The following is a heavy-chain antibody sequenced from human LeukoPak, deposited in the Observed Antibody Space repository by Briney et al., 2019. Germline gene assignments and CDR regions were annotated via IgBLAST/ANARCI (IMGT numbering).Heavy chain of an antibody. Sequence: ASVKVPCKASGYTFTNYGISWVRQAPGQGLEWMGWISVYNGNTNYAQKFQGRVTMTTDTSTSTAYMELRSLTSDDTAVYYCARGGAGTHDDWGQGTLVTVSS. CDR2: ISVYNGNT. D-gene: IGHD6-13*01. CDR1: GYTFTNYG. V-gene: IGHV1-18*01. J-gene: IGHJ4*02. CDR3: ARGGAGTHDD.